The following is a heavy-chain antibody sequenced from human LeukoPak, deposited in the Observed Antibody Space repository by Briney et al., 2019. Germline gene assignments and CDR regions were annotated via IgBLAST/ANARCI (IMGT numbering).Heavy chain of an antibody. CDR3: ARDLTGYSYGPPNWFDP. V-gene: IGHV4-39*07. J-gene: IGHJ5*02. D-gene: IGHD5-18*01. CDR1: GGSISGSSYY. CDR2: IYYSGST. Sequence: SETLSLTCTVSGGSISGSSYYWGWIRQPPGKGLEWIGSIYYSGSTYYNPSLKSRVTISVDTSKNQFSLKLSSVTAADTAVYYCARDLTGYSYGPPNWFDPWGQGTLVTVSS.